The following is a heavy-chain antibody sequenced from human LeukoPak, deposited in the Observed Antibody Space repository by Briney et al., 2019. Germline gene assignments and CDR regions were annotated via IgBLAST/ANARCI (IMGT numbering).Heavy chain of an antibody. D-gene: IGHD3-22*01. CDR2: IYYSGNT. V-gene: IGHV4-39*07. J-gene: IGHJ4*02. Sequence: SETLSLTCSVSGGSIRSTTYYWGWIRQPPGKGLEWIGSIYYSGNTYYSPSLMSRVTISVDTSKNQFSLNLSSVTAADTAVYYCAKDGPYDGSGYLDYWGQGALITVSS. CDR1: GGSIRSTTYY. CDR3: AKDGPYDGSGYLDY.